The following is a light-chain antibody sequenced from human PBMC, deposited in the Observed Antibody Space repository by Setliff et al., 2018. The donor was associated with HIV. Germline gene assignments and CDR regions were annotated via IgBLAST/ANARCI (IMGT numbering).Light chain of an antibody. CDR1: SSDVGGNRY. CDR2: NVS. V-gene: IGLV2-8*01. Sequence: QSVLTQPPSASGSPGQSVTISCTGTSSDVGGNRYVSWFRQHPGKAPKLMIYNVSNRPSGISDRFSGSRSGNTASLIISGLQAEDEADYYCTSYTDSRSWVFGGGTK. CDR3: TSYTDSRSWV. J-gene: IGLJ3*02.